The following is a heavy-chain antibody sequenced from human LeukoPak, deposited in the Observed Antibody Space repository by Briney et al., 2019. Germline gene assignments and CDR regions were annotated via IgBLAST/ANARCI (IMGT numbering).Heavy chain of an antibody. D-gene: IGHD6-13*01. Sequence: QTGGSLRLSCAASGFTFSSYAMSWVRQAPGKGLEWVSAISGSGGSTYYADSVKGRFTISKDNSKNTLYLQMDSLRAEDTAVYYCAKVSSWYSFDYWGQGTLVTVSP. CDR1: GFTFSSYA. J-gene: IGHJ4*02. CDR3: AKVSSWYSFDY. CDR2: ISGSGGST. V-gene: IGHV3-23*01.